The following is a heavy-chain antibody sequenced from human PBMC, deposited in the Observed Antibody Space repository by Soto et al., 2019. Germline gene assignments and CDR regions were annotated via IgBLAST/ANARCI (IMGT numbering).Heavy chain of an antibody. D-gene: IGHD2-15*01. CDR1: GFTFSSYA. V-gene: IGHV3-23*01. Sequence: GSLRLSCAASGFTFSSYAMSWVRQAPGKGLEWVSAISGSGGSTYYADSVKGRFTISRDNSKNTLYLQMNSLRAEDTAVYYCAKPRCSGGSCYYYFDYWGQGTLVTVS. J-gene: IGHJ4*02. CDR2: ISGSGGST. CDR3: AKPRCSGGSCYYYFDY.